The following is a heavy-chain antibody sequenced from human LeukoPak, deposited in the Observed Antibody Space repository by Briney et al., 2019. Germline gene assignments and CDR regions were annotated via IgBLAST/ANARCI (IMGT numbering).Heavy chain of an antibody. CDR2: ISYDGSNK. Sequence: GGSLRLSCAASGFTFSDYYMSWIRQAPGKGLEWVAVISYDGSNKYYADSVKGRFTISRDNSKNTLYLQMNSLRAEDTAVYYCAKDTGGNFPFDYWGQGTLVTVSS. D-gene: IGHD2-8*02. V-gene: IGHV3-30*18. CDR3: AKDTGGNFPFDY. J-gene: IGHJ4*02. CDR1: GFTFSDYY.